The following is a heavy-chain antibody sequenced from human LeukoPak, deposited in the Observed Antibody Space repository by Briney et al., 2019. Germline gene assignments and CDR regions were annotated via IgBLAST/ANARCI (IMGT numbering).Heavy chain of an antibody. Sequence: PGRSLRLSCAASGFTVSSNYISWVRQAPGKGLEWVSLIYTSGSTYYADSVKGRFTISRDNSKNTLYLQMNSLRAEDTAVYYCARVTTSGSYKFDNWGQGTLVTVSS. D-gene: IGHD3-10*01. V-gene: IGHV3-53*01. CDR2: IYTSGST. CDR3: ARVTTSGSYKFDN. CDR1: GFTVSSNY. J-gene: IGHJ4*02.